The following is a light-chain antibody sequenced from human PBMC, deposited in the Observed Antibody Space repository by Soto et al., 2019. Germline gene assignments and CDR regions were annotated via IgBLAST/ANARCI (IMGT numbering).Light chain of an antibody. Sequence: EIVLTQSPGTLSLSPGERATLSCRASQSVSSNYLAWYQQKPGQAPRLLIYGASSRATGLPDRFSGSGSGTDFTLTISRLEPEDFAVYYCQQDGSSPIFTFGPGTKVDI. J-gene: IGKJ3*01. CDR2: GAS. V-gene: IGKV3-20*01. CDR3: QQDGSSPIFT. CDR1: QSVSSNY.